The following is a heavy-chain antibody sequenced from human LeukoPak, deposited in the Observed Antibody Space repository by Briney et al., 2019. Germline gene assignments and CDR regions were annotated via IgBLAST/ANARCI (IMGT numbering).Heavy chain of an antibody. J-gene: IGHJ4*02. D-gene: IGHD3-10*01. CDR3: AKDRRAGSYDY. V-gene: IGHV3-66*01. CDR2: IYSGGST. CDR1: EFSVGSNY. Sequence: GGALRISFAASEFSVGSNYKTWVRQAPGEGLEWVSLIYSGGSTYYADSVKGRFTISRDNSKNTLYLQMNSLRAEDTAVYYCAKDRRAGSYDYWGQGTLVTVSS.